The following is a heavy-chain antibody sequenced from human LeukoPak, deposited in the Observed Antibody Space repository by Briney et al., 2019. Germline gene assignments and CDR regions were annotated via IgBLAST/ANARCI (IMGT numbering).Heavy chain of an antibody. CDR3: AKDSGWILFDD. CDR1: EFSVGSNY. D-gene: IGHD2-2*03. J-gene: IGHJ4*02. V-gene: IGHV3-66*01. Sequence: QPGGSLRLSCAASEFSVGSNYMTWVRQAPGKGLEWVSLIYSGGSTYYADSVKGRFTISRDNSKNTLYLQMNSLRDEDTAVYYCAKDSGWILFDDWGQGTLVTVSS. CDR2: IYSGGST.